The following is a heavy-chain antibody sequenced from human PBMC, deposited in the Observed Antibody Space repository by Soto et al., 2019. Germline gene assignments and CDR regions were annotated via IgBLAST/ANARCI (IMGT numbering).Heavy chain of an antibody. V-gene: IGHV1-46*01. CDR3: ARGANPYGMDV. Sequence: QVQLVQSGAEVKKPGASVKVSCKASGYTFTSYYMHWVRQAPGQGLEWMGIINPSGGSTSYAQQFQGRVTMTRDTSTSTVYRDLSSLRSEDTAVYYCARGANPYGMDVWGQGTTVTVSS. J-gene: IGHJ6*02. CDR1: GYTFTSYY. CDR2: INPSGGST.